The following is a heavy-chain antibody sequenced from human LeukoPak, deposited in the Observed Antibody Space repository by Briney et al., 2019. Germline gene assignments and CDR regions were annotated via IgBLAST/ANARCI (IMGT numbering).Heavy chain of an antibody. CDR1: GGSFSGYY. CDR3: ARDLRSSGWYGVSY. V-gene: IGHV4-34*01. CDR2: INHSGST. J-gene: IGHJ4*02. Sequence: PSETLSLTCAVYGGSFSGYYWSWIRQPPGKGLEWIGEINHSGSTNYSPSLKSRVTISVDKSKNQFSLKLSSVTAADTAVYYCARDLRSSGWYGVSYWGQGTLVTVSS. D-gene: IGHD6-19*01.